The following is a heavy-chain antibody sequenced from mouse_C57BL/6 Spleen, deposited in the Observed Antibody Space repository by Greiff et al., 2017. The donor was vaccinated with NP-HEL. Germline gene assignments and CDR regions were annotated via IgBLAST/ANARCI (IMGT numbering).Heavy chain of an antibody. Sequence: VKLQESGPGLVAPSQSLSITCTVSGFSLTSYAISWVRQPPGKGLEWLGVIWTGGGTNYNSALKSRLSISKDNSKSQVFLKMNSLQTDDTARYYCASYYGSSYGAMDYWGQGTSVTVSS. J-gene: IGHJ4*01. CDR3: ASYYGSSYGAMDY. V-gene: IGHV2-9-1*01. CDR1: GFSLTSYA. CDR2: IWTGGGT. D-gene: IGHD1-1*01.